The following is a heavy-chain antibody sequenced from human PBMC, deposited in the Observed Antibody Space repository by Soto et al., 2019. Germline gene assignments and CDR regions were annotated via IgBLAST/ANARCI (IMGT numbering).Heavy chain of an antibody. CDR1: GGTFSSYA. CDR2: IIPIFGTA. J-gene: IGHJ5*02. V-gene: IGHV1-69*13. Sequence: ASVKVSCKASGGTFSSYAISWVRQAPGQGLEWMGGIIPIFGTANYAQKFQGRVTITADESTSTAYMELSSLRSEDTAVYYCARGYYDSSGYYLLWFDPWGQGTLVTVSS. CDR3: ARGYYDSSGYYLLWFDP. D-gene: IGHD3-22*01.